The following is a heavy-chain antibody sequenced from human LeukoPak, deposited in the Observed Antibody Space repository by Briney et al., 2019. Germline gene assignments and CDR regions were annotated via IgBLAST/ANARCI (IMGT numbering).Heavy chain of an antibody. J-gene: IGHJ5*02. CDR3: ARSPHIWFAERGWFDP. CDR2: IYYSGST. CDR1: GGSFSGYY. D-gene: IGHD3-10*01. V-gene: IGHV4-34*01. Sequence: SETLSLTCAVYGGSFSGYYWSWIRQPPGKGLEWIGSIYYSGSTSYNPSLKSRVTMTVDTSKSQFSLKLSSVTAADTAVYFCARSPHIWFAERGWFDPWGQGTLVTVSS.